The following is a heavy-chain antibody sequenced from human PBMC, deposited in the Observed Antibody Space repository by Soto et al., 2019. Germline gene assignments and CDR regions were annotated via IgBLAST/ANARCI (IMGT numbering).Heavy chain of an antibody. CDR3: ARDGGRWLQFHHFDY. V-gene: IGHV3-30-3*01. CDR1: GFTFSSYA. CDR2: ISYDGSNK. Sequence: GGSLRLSCAASGFTFSSYAMHWVRQAPGKGLEWVAVISYDGSNKYYADSVKGRFTISRDNSKNTLYLQMNSLRAEDTAVYYCARDGGRWLQFHHFDYWGQGTLVTVSS. D-gene: IGHD5-12*01. J-gene: IGHJ4*02.